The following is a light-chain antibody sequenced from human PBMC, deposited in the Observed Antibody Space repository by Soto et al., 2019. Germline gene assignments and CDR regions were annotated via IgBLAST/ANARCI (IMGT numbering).Light chain of an antibody. V-gene: IGLV1-44*01. Sequence: QSVLTQPPSASGTPGQRVTISCSGSSSNIGSNTVTWYHHLPGTAPKVLIYTNDQRPSGVPDRFSGSKSGTSASLAISGLQSEDEAEYYCAAWDDSLNAPVFGGGTKVNVL. CDR1: SSNIGSNT. CDR3: AAWDDSLNAPV. J-gene: IGLJ3*02. CDR2: TND.